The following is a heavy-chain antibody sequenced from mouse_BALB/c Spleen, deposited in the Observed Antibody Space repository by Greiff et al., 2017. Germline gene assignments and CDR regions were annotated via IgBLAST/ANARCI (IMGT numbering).Heavy chain of an antibody. CDR3: ARSWDTTVEAGFAY. CDR2: IDPYNGGT. Sequence: EVKLMESGPELVKPGASVKVSCKASGYAFTSYNMYWVKQSHGKSLEWIGYIDPYNGGTSYNQKFKGKATLTVDKSSSTAYMHLNSLTSEDSAVYYCARSWDTTVEAGFAYWGQGTLVTVSA. CDR1: GYAFTSYN. J-gene: IGHJ3*01. V-gene: IGHV1S135*01. D-gene: IGHD1-1*01.